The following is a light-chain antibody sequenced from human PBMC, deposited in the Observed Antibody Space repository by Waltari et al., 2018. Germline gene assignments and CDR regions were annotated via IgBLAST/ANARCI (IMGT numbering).Light chain of an antibody. V-gene: IGKV3-15*01. CDR1: KSIGNN. J-gene: IGKJ2*01. CDR3: QQYNEWPYT. Sequence: TVMTQSPATLSLSPGETATLSCRASKSIGNNLAWYQQTPGQAPRLLIYVASSRGTGIPARFFGAGSGTDFTLTISSLQSEDFAVYYCQQYNEWPYTFGQGTKVDLK. CDR2: VAS.